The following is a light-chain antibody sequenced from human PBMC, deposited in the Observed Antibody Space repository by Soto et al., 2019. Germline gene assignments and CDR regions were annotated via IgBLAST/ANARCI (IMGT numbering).Light chain of an antibody. Sequence: EIVLTQSPGTLSLSPGERATLSCRASQSVSSSYLAWYQQKPGQAPRLLIYGASSRATGIPDRFSGSGSGTDFTLTISRLEPEECAVYYCQQYGSSPFTVGPGTKVDI. J-gene: IGKJ3*01. V-gene: IGKV3-20*01. CDR2: GAS. CDR3: QQYGSSPFT. CDR1: QSVSSSY.